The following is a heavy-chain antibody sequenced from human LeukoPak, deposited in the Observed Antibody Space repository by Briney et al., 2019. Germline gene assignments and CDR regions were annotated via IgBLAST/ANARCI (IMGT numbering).Heavy chain of an antibody. CDR3: ARAPYGYYDNSGYYSY. Sequence: GGSLRLSCAASGFTFSNFEMNWVRQAPGKGLEWVANIKQDGSEKYYVDSVKGRFTISRDNAKNSLYLQMNSLRAEDTAVYYCARAPYGYYDNSGYYSYWGQGSLVTVSS. D-gene: IGHD3-22*01. CDR1: GFTFSNFE. CDR2: IKQDGSEK. V-gene: IGHV3-7*01. J-gene: IGHJ4*02.